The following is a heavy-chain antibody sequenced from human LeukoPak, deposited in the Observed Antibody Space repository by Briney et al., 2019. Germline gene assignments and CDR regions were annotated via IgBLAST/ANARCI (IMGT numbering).Heavy chain of an antibody. J-gene: IGHJ5*02. CDR3: AREVVMSHRWFDP. Sequence: PSETLSLTCTVSGGSVSSGTYYWSWIRQPPGKGLEWIGYIYYSGSTNYNPSLKSRVTLSVDTSKNQFSLKLRSVTAADTAVYYCAREVVMSHRWFDPWGQGTLVTVSS. CDR2: IYYSGST. CDR1: GGSVSSGTYY. V-gene: IGHV4-61*01. D-gene: IGHD2-2*01.